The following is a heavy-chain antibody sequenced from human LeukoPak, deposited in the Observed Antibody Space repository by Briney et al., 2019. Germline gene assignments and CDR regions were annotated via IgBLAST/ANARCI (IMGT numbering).Heavy chain of an antibody. CDR3: AKERGSVRGAFDI. CDR1: GFTFSSYA. V-gene: IGHV3-23*01. CDR2: IFGNGGST. Sequence: PGGSLRLSCAASGFTFSSYAMSWVRQAPEKGLEWVSTIFGNGGSTYYVDSVKGRLTISRDNSKNTLSLQMNSLRAEDTALYYCAKERGSVRGAFDIWGQGTMVTVSS. D-gene: IGHD3-22*01. J-gene: IGHJ3*02.